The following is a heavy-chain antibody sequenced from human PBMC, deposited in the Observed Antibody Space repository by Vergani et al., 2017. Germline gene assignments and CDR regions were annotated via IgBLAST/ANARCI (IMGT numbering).Heavy chain of an antibody. Sequence: EVQVVESGGGLVQPGGSLRLSCAASGFTIQDSAMHWVRQPSGKGLEWVGRIRSKAHSYATTYATSVNGRFTISRDDSTNTAYLQMNSLKTEDTAVYYCTVRGYTSTGESDGFWGQGTPVTVSS. J-gene: IGHJ4*02. CDR2: IRSKAHSYAT. CDR1: GFTIQDSA. V-gene: IGHV3-73*01. CDR3: TVRGYTSTGESDGF. D-gene: IGHD3-10*01.